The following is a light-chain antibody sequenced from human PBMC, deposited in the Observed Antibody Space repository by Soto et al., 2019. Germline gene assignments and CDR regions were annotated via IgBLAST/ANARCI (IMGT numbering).Light chain of an antibody. Sequence: EIVLTQSPGTLSLSPGERATLSCRASQSVSSNFLAWYQQRPGQSPRLLIYGASTRATGIPDRFSGSGAGTDFPLTSSRLEPGDFAVYYCQQYGSSPQTFGQGTKLDMK. CDR3: QQYGSSPQT. CDR1: QSVSSNF. CDR2: GAS. J-gene: IGKJ2*01. V-gene: IGKV3-20*01.